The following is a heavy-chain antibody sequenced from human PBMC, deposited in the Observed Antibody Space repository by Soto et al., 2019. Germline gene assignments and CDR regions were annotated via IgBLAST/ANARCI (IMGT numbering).Heavy chain of an antibody. CDR3: ARRSGDYKNYFVS. D-gene: IGHD4-17*01. V-gene: IGHV5-51*03. CDR1: GYTFASYF. Sequence: EVLLVQSGAEVKKPGEPLQIYCATSGYTFASYFIVWVRQKPGKGLEWMGAIHPGGSGIRYSPSFQGQVTISADRSRTAYLQWSSLKASDTAIYYCARRSGDYKNYFVSWGQGTRVTVSS. CDR2: IHPGGSGI. J-gene: IGHJ4*02.